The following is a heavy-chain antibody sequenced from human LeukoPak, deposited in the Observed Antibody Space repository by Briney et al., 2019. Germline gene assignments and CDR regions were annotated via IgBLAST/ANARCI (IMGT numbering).Heavy chain of an antibody. CDR3: ARHGSVRSPLGP. CDR2: IYYDGST. V-gene: IGHV4-39*01. CDR1: GASIISNSYN. Sequence: SETLSLTCSVSGASIISNSYNWGWIRQPPGKGLEWIGSIYYDGSTYYNPSLKSRVTISVDASKNQFSLNLRSVTAADTAVYYCARHGSVRSPLGPWGQGTLVTVSS. J-gene: IGHJ5*02. D-gene: IGHD3-10*01.